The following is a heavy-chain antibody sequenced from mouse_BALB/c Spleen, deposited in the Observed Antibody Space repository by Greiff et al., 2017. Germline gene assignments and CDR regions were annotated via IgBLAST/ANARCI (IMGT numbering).Heavy chain of an antibody. CDR3: ARRDYGNSFAY. V-gene: IGHV5-6-5*01. D-gene: IGHD2-1*01. CDR1: GFTFSSYA. Sequence: EVKLVESGGGLVKPGGSLKLSCAASGFTFSSYAMSWVRQTPEKRLEWVASISSGGSTYYPDSVKGRFTISRDNARNILHLQMSSLRSEDTAMYYCARRDYGNSFAYWGQGTLVTVSA. J-gene: IGHJ3*01. CDR2: ISSGGST.